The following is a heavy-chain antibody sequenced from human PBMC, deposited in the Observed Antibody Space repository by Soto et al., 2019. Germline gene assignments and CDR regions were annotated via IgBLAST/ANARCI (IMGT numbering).Heavy chain of an antibody. V-gene: IGHV3-23*01. Sequence: GGSLRLSCAASGFTFSSYAMSWVRQAPGKGLEWVSAISGSGGSTYYADSVKGRFTISRDNSKNTLYLQMNSLRAEDTAVYYCAKDRWFGELLPPAFDYWGQGTLVTVSS. J-gene: IGHJ4*02. CDR2: ISGSGGST. CDR3: AKDRWFGELLPPAFDY. D-gene: IGHD3-10*01. CDR1: GFTFSSYA.